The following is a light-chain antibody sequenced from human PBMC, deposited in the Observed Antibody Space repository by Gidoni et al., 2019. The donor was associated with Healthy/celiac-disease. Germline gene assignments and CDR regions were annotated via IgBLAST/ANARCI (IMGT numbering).Light chain of an antibody. CDR1: QIISSW. CDR2: DAS. V-gene: IGKV1-5*01. CDR3: QQYNIYPMYT. J-gene: IGKJ2*01. Sequence: DIQMTQSPSTLSASVGDRVTIPWRASQIISSWLAWYQQKPGKAPKLLSYDASSLESGVPSRFSGSGSGTEFTLTISSLQPDDFATYYCQQYNIYPMYTFGQGTKLEIK.